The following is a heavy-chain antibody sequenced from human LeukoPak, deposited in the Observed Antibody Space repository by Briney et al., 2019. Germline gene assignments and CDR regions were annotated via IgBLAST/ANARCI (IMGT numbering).Heavy chain of an antibody. CDR1: GFTFSNYS. CDR2: VSGSGGVT. CDR3: ATFLAIVTARDSLYFQH. J-gene: IGHJ1*01. Sequence: GGCLRLSCAASGFTFSNYSMSWVRQAPWKGLEWVSGVSGSGGVTYHADSVKGRFTISRDNSKNTLHLQMNSLRAEDTAVYYCATFLAIVTARDSLYFQHWGQGTLVTVSS. V-gene: IGHV3-23*01. D-gene: IGHD3-3*02.